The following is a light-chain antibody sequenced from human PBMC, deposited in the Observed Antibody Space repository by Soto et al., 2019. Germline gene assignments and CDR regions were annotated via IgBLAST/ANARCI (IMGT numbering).Light chain of an antibody. CDR3: QRYISALFT. CDR1: QGISNY. J-gene: IGKJ3*01. CDR2: AAS. Sequence: DIQMTQSPSSLSASVGDRVTITCRATQGISNYLAWYQQKPGKVPKLLIYAASTLQSGVPSRFSGSGSGTDFTLTISNLQPEDVATYYCQRYISALFTFGPGTNVDIK. V-gene: IGKV1-27*01.